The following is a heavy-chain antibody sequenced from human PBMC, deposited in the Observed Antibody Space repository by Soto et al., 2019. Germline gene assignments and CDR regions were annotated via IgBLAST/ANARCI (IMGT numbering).Heavy chain of an antibody. V-gene: IGHV3-15*01. CDR1: GFTVSSKY. CDR3: TTGRYCSSTSCYVDYYYGMDV. Sequence: PGGSLRLSCAASGFTVSSKYMSWVRQAPGKGLEWVGRIKSKTDGGTTDYAAPVKGRFTISRDDSKNTLYLQMNSLKTEDTAVYYCTTGRYCSSTSCYVDYYYGMDVWGQGTTVTVSS. D-gene: IGHD2-2*01. J-gene: IGHJ6*02. CDR2: IKSKTDGGTT.